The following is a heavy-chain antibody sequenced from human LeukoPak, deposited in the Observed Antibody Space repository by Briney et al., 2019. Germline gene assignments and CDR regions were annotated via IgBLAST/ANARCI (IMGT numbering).Heavy chain of an antibody. V-gene: IGHV4-34*01. CDR3: ARVPDYSNKNWFDP. Sequence: SETLSLTCAVEGGSFSGYYWSWIRQPPGKGLEWIGEINHGGITTYNPSLRSRVSISIDTSKMQSSLKLRAVTAADRAVYYCARVPDYSNKNWFDPWGQGTLVTVSS. CDR1: GGSFSGYY. J-gene: IGHJ5*02. D-gene: IGHD4-11*01. CDR2: INHGGIT.